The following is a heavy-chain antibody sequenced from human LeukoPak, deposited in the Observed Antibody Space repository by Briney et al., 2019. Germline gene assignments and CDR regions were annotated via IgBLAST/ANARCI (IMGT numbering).Heavy chain of an antibody. CDR2: ISAYNGNT. J-gene: IGHJ5*02. V-gene: IGHV1-18*01. Sequence: APVKVSCKASGYTFTSYGISWVRQAPRQGLEWMGWISAYNGNTNYAQKLQGRVTMTTDTSTSTAYMELRSLRSDDTAVYYCARWEYNWNDVAGISAPWGQGTLVTVSS. D-gene: IGHD1-1*01. CDR1: GYTFTSYG. CDR3: ARWEYNWNDVAGISAP.